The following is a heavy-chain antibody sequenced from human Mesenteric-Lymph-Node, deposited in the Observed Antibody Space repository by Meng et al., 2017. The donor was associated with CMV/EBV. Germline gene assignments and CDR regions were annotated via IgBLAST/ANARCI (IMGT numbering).Heavy chain of an antibody. CDR1: GYTFTNSY. Sequence: ASVKVSCKASGYTFTNSYIHWVRQAPGQGLEWMARINPSGDTTTYAQKLQGRVTLTRDTSTTTVSLELTSLRSEDTAVYYCARDSAGVYYYDPWGQGTLVTVSS. CDR3: ARDSAGVYYYDP. V-gene: IGHV1-46*04. CDR2: INPSGDTT. J-gene: IGHJ5*02. D-gene: IGHD3-10*01.